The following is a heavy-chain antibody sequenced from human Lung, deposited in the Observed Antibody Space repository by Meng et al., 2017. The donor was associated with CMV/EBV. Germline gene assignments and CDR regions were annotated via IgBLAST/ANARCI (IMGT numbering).Heavy chain of an antibody. V-gene: IGHV3-53*01. CDR1: AFXVSSNY. D-gene: IGHD2-21*02. Sequence: GGSXRLXCAASAFXVSSNYMSWVRQAPGKGLEWVSVIYSGGITYYAGSVKGRFTISRDNSKNTLYLQMNSLRAEDTAVYYCARGGGGGDLLYYYYGMDVWXQGTXVTVSS. J-gene: IGHJ6*02. CDR2: IYSGGIT. CDR3: ARGGGGGDLLYYYYGMDV.